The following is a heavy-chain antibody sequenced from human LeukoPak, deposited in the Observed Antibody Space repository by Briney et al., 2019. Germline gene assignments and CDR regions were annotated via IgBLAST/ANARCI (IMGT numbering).Heavy chain of an antibody. CDR1: GGSISSSSYY. V-gene: IGHV4-39*01. J-gene: IGHJ4*02. Sequence: PSETLSLTCTVSGGSISSSSYYWGWIRQPPGKGLEWIGSIYYSGSTYYNPSLKSRVTISVDTSKNQFSLKLSSVTAADTAVYYCARLYYNWNYADWGQGNLVTVSS. D-gene: IGHD1-7*01. CDR3: ARLYYNWNYAD. CDR2: IYYSGST.